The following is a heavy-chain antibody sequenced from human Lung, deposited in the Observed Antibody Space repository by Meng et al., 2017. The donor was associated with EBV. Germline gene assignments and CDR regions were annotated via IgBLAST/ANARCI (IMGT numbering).Heavy chain of an antibody. D-gene: IGHD4-11*01. CDR3: AATVNDGYFDY. CDR1: GGSISSGGYY. CDR2: INYSGST. J-gene: IGHJ4*02. V-gene: IGHV4-31*03. Sequence: EAGPGRVKPAQPLSLPCTVSGGSISSGGYYWSWSRQHPGKGVEWIGDINYSGSTYYNPSLKSRVTISVDTSKNQFSLKLSSVTAADTAVYYCAATVNDGYFDYWGQGTLVTVSS.